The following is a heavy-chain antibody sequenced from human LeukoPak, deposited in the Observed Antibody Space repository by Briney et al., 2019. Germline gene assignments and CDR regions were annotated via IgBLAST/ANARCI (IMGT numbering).Heavy chain of an antibody. J-gene: IGHJ6*03. Sequence: PGGSLRLSCAASGFTFSSYGMHWVRQAPGKGLEWVSTISGSGDNTYYADSVKGRFTISRDNSKNSLYLQMNSLRAEDTAVYYCASANPILLDYYYYYYMDVWGKGTTVTVSS. CDR3: ASANPILLDYYYYYYMDV. CDR2: ISGSGDNT. CDR1: GFTFSSYG. D-gene: IGHD3-3*01. V-gene: IGHV3-21*01.